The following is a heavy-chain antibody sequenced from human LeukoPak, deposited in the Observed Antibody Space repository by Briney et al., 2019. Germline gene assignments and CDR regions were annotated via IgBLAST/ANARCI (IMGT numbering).Heavy chain of an antibody. V-gene: IGHV4-34*01. D-gene: IGHD4-23*01. CDR1: GGSFSGYY. CDR3: ARGFDYGGRTVDY. J-gene: IGHJ4*02. CDR2: INHSGST. Sequence: PSETLSLTCAVYGGSFSGYYWSWIRQPPGKGLEWIGEINHSGSTNYNPSLKSRVTISVDTSKNQFSLKLSSVTAADTAVYYCARGFDYGGRTVDYRGQGTLVTVSS.